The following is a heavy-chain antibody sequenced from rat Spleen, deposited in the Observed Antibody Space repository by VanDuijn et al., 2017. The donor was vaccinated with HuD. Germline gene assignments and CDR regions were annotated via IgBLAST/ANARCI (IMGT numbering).Heavy chain of an antibody. CDR2: ISSGGTP. CDR3: ARSDTMAAMGHY. D-gene: IGHD1-2*01. V-gene: IGHV2-6*01. CDR1: GFSLTSYT. J-gene: IGHJ2*01. Sequence: QVQLKESGPGLVQPSQTLSLTCTVSGFSLTSYTISWVRQPPGKGLEWIGAISSGGTPYYNSTLKSRLSISRDTSKSQVFLKMNNLQTEDTAMYFCARSDTMAAMGHYWGQGVMVTVSS.